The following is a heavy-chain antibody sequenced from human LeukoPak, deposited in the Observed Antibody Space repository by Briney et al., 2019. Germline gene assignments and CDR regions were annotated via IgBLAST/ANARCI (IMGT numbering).Heavy chain of an antibody. CDR2: IIPIFGTA. V-gene: IGHV1-69*13. Sequence: SVKVSCKASGGTFSSYAISWVRQAPGQGLEWMGGIIPIFGTANYAQKSQGRVTITADESTSTAYMELSSLRSEDTAVYYCARDQERGIQLWSHPYDYWGQGTLVTVS. CDR1: GGTFSSYA. J-gene: IGHJ4*02. CDR3: ARDQERGIQLWSHPYDY. D-gene: IGHD5-18*01.